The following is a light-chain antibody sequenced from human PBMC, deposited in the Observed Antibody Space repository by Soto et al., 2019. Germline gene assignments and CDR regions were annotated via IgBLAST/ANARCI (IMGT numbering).Light chain of an antibody. Sequence: QAVVTQPPSVSGAPGQRVTISCNGSKSNIGANYDVHWYQQFPRTAPKLLIFNNAIRPSGVPARFSGSKSGTSASLAITGLQTEDEADYYCQSYDTGLLGLLFGTGTKLTVL. J-gene: IGLJ1*01. CDR3: QSYDTGLLGLL. CDR2: NNA. CDR1: KSNIGANYD. V-gene: IGLV1-40*01.